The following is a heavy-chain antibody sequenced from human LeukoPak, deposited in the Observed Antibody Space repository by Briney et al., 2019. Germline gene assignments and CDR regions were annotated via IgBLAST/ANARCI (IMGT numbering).Heavy chain of an antibody. CDR2: IKQDGSEK. J-gene: IGHJ4*02. Sequence: GGSLRLSCAASGFTFSSYWMSWVRQAPGKGLEWVANIKQDGSEKYYVDSVKGRFTISRDNAKNSLYLQMNSLRAEDTAVYYCARDSSSGWYYFDYWGQGTLVTVSS. CDR3: ARDSSSGWYYFDY. CDR1: GFTFSSYW. V-gene: IGHV3-7*01. D-gene: IGHD6-19*01.